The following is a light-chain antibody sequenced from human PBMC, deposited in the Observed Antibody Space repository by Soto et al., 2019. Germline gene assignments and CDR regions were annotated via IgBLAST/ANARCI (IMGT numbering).Light chain of an antibody. CDR2: KAS. CDR1: QSLNIW. J-gene: IGKJ5*01. CDR3: QQYKAYSYT. V-gene: IGKV1-5*03. Sequence: DIEMTQSPSTLSASVGDRVTITCRATQSLNIWLAWYQQKPGKAPKLLISKASSLESGDPSRFSGSGSGTEFSLTISSLQPDDFATYYCQQYKAYSYTFGQGTRLEIK.